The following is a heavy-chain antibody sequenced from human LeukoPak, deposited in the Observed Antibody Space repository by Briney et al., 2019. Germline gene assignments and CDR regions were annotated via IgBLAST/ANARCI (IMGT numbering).Heavy chain of an antibody. J-gene: IGHJ3*02. CDR3: ASGGRGRIAVAGTNALDI. D-gene: IGHD6-19*01. V-gene: IGHV4-34*01. CDR2: INHSGST. Sequence: SETLSLTCAVYGGSFSGYYWSWIRQPPGKGLEWIGEINHSGSTNYNPSLKSRVTISVDTSKNQFSLKLSSVTAVDTAVYYCASGGRGRIAVAGTNALDIWGQGTMVTVPS. CDR1: GGSFSGYY.